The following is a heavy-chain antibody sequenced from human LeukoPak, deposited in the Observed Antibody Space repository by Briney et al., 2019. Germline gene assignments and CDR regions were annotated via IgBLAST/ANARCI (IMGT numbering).Heavy chain of an antibody. Sequence: GGSLRFSCAASGFTFSSYSMIWVRQAPGKGLEWVSSISSRSNYIYYADSVKGRFTISRDNAKNSLYLQMNSLRAEDTAVYYCARGGLDDDGDYPDAFDIWGQGTMVTVSS. V-gene: IGHV3-21*06. CDR1: GFTFSSYS. J-gene: IGHJ3*02. D-gene: IGHD4-17*01. CDR2: ISSRSNYI. CDR3: ARGGLDDDGDYPDAFDI.